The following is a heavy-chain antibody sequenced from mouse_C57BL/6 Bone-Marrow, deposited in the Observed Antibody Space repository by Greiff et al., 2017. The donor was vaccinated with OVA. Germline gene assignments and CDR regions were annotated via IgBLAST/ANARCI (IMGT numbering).Heavy chain of an antibody. V-gene: IGHV1-81*01. CDR1: GYTFTSYG. CDR3: ARGEGCYYYAMDY. CDR2: IYPRSGNT. J-gene: IGHJ4*01. Sequence: VMLVESGAELARPGASVKLSCKASGYTFTSYGISWVKQRTGQGLEWIGEIYPRSGNTYYNEKFKGKATLTADKSSSTAYMELRSLTSEDSAVYFCARGEGCYYYAMDYWGQGTSVTVSS.